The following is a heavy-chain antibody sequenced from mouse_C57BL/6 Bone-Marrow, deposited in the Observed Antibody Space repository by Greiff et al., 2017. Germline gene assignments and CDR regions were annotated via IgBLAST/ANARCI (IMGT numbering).Heavy chain of an antibody. D-gene: IGHD1-1*01. J-gene: IGHJ2*01. Sequence: QVQLQQSGADLVKPGASVKMSCKASGYTFTTYPIEWINQNHGKSLEWIGNFHTYKDDTKYNEKFKGMATLTVEKSHSTVNLELSRLTTDDSAVYYGARRHYYSSSYGGYFDYWGQGTTLTVSS. CDR3: ARRHYYSSSYGGYFDY. CDR2: FHTYKDDT. V-gene: IGHV1-47*01. CDR1: GYTFTTYP.